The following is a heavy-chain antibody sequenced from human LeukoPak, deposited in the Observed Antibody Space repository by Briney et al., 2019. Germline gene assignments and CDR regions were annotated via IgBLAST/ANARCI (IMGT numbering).Heavy chain of an antibody. CDR1: GGSISTYY. D-gene: IGHD5-18*01. CDR3: ARKKRGYSYGFDY. V-gene: IGHV4-59*08. Sequence: SETLSLTCTVSGGSISTYYGNWIRQAPGKGLEWIGYIYYSGSTNYNPSLKSRVTMSVDTSRNQFSLKLNSVTAADTAVYYCARKKRGYSYGFDYWGQEPWSPSPQ. J-gene: IGHJ4*01. CDR2: IYYSGST.